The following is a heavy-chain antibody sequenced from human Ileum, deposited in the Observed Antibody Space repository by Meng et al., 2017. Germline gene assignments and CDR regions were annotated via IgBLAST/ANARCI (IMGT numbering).Heavy chain of an antibody. CDR2: IIGDGGAR. V-gene: IGHV3-74*01. CDR1: GLTVSDFW. J-gene: IGHJ4*02. D-gene: IGHD6-13*01. CDR3: ARDLHIAAANY. Sequence: GVGLFWRGGALRLSCEASGLTVSDFWRNWVSQAPGKGLEWVPRIIGDGGARDYADSVKGRFIISRDNAKTTVYLEMNNLRAEDTAIYYCARDLHIAAANYWGQGTLVTVSS.